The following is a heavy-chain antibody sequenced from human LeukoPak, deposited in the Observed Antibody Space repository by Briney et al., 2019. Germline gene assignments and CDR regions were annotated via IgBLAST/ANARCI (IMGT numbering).Heavy chain of an antibody. V-gene: IGHV3-53*01. CDR3: ARDTTTVTTGGFDY. CDR1: GFTVSSNY. J-gene: IGHJ4*02. Sequence: PGGSLRLSCAASGFTVSSNYMSWVRQAPGKGLEWVSVIYSGGSTYYADSVKGRFTISRDNSKNTLYLQMNSLRAEDTAVYYCARDTTTVTTGGFDYWGQGTLVTVSS. D-gene: IGHD4-17*01. CDR2: IYSGGST.